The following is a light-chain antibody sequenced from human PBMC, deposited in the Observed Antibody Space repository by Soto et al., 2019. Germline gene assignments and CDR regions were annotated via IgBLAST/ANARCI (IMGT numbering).Light chain of an antibody. CDR2: QTS. CDR3: HQRQSWPQT. V-gene: IGKV3-11*01. Sequence: EMVFTMSLATLSSCPGERVTLSCRASQYINTRLAWYQHRPGQSPRLLIYQTSLRAAGIPARFSASGSGTDFTLTITDIQPEDFALYYCHQRQSWPQTFGQGTKVDIK. CDR1: QYINTR. J-gene: IGKJ1*01.